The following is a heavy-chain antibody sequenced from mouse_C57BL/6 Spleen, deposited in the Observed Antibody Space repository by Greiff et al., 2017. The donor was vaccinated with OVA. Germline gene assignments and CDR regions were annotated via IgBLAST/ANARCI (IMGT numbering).Heavy chain of an antibody. CDR3: ARNPRFDY. V-gene: IGHV1-50*01. Sequence: QVQLQQPGAELVKPGASVKLSCKASGYTFTSYWMQWVKQRPGQGLEWIGEIDPSDNYTNYNQKFKGKATLTVDTSSSTAYMQLSSLTSEDAAVYYCARNPRFDYWGQGTTLTVSS. J-gene: IGHJ2*01. CDR2: IDPSDNYT. CDR1: GYTFTSYW.